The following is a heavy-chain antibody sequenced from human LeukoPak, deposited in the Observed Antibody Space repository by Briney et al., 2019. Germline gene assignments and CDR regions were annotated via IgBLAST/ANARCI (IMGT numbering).Heavy chain of an antibody. CDR1: GFTFSSYW. CDR2: INSDGSST. V-gene: IGHV3-74*01. J-gene: IGHJ4*02. CDR3: AGSLRSGY. Sequence: GGSLRLSCAASGFTFSSYWMHWVRQAPGEGLVWVSRINSDGSSTSYADSVRGRFTISRDNAKNTLYLQMNSLRAEDTAVYYCAGSLRSGYWGQGTLVTVSS.